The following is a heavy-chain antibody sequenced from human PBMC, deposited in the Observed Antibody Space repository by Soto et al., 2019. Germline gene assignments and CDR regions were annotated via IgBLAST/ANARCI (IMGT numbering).Heavy chain of an antibody. CDR3: VKGFYTTMIVVVEGYDYFDY. CDR1: GFTFSSYA. Sequence: GGSLRLSCSASGFTFSSYAMHWVRQAPGKGLEYVSAISSNGGSTYYADSVKGRFTISRDDSKNTLYLQMSSLRAEDTAVYYCVKGFYTTMIVVVEGYDYFDYWGQGTLVTVSS. J-gene: IGHJ4*02. D-gene: IGHD3-22*01. V-gene: IGHV3-64D*08. CDR2: ISSNGGST.